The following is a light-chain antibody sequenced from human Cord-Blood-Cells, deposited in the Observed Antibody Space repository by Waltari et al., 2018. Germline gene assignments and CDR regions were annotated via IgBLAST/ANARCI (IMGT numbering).Light chain of an antibody. Sequence: EIVLTQSPATLSLSPGERATLSCRASQSVSSYLAWYQQKPGQAPRLRIYDASNRATGIPARFRGRGSGTDFTLTSSSLEPEDLAVYYCQQRSNWPRTFGQGTKVEIK. V-gene: IGKV3-11*01. CDR3: QQRSNWPRT. J-gene: IGKJ1*01. CDR1: QSVSSY. CDR2: DAS.